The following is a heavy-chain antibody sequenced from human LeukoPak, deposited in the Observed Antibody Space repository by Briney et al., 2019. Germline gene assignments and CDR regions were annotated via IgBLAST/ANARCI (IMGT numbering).Heavy chain of an antibody. J-gene: IGHJ4*02. CDR1: GGSISSGDYF. D-gene: IGHD3-3*01. Sequence: SETLSLTCSVSGGSISSGDYFWTWIRQPPGKGLEYIGYIYYSGTTYYNPSLKSRITMSVDMSANQISLRLTSVSAADTAVYFCTRAYWIGFHFDSWGQGILVSVSS. CDR2: IYYSGTT. CDR3: TRAYWIGFHFDS. V-gene: IGHV4-30-4*01.